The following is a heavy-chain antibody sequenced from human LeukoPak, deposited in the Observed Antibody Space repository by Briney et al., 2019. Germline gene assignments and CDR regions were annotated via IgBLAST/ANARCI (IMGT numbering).Heavy chain of an antibody. D-gene: IGHD3-10*01. CDR1: GFTFSSYA. CDR2: ISGSGGST. V-gene: IGHV3-23*01. CDR3: AKDGYYYGSGIYYFDY. J-gene: IGHJ4*02. Sequence: GGSLRLSRAASGFTFSSYAMSCVRQAPGKGLEWVSAISGSGGSTYYADSVKGRFTISRDNSKNTLYLQMNSLRAEDTAVYYCAKDGYYYGSGIYYFDYWGQGTLVTVSS.